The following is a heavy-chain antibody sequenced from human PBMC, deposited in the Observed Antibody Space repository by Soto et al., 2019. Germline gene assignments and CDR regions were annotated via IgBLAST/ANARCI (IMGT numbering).Heavy chain of an antibody. V-gene: IGHV1-69*06. CDR1: GGTFSSYA. CDR3: ARYRWELWMGDGWFDP. CDR2: IIPIFGTA. D-gene: IGHD1-26*01. Sequence: QVQLVQSGAEVQKPGSSVKVSCKASGGTFSSYAISWVRQAPGQGLEWMGGIIPIFGTANYAQKFQGRVTITADKSTSTAYMELSSLRSEDTAVYYCARYRWELWMGDGWFDPWGQGTLVTVSS. J-gene: IGHJ5*02.